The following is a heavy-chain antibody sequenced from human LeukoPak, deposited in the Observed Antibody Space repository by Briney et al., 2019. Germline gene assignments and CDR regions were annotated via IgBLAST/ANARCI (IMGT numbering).Heavy chain of an antibody. V-gene: IGHV4-59*08. CDR2: IYNSGST. CDR1: GGSISSYY. D-gene: IGHD6-19*01. J-gene: IGHJ4*02. CDR3: ARRSSGWSFDY. Sequence: SETLSLTCIVSGGSISSYYWSWIRQPPGKGLEWIGYIYNSGSTNYNPSLKSRVTISLDTSKNQFSLKLSSVTAADTAVYYCARRSSGWSFDYWGQGTLVTVSS.